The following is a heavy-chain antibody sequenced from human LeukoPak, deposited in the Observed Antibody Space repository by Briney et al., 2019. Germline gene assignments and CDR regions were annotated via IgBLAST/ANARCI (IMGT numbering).Heavy chain of an antibody. CDR2: FDPEDGET. V-gene: IGHV1-24*01. J-gene: IGHJ4*02. D-gene: IGHD1-14*01. CDR3: ATGSGTRYYFDY. CDR1: GYTLTELS. Sequence: ASVKVSCKVSGYTLTELSMHWVRQAPGKGLEWMGGFDPEDGETIYAQKFQGRVTMTEDTSTDTAYMELSSLRSGDTAVYYCATGSGTRYYFDYWGQGTLVTVSS.